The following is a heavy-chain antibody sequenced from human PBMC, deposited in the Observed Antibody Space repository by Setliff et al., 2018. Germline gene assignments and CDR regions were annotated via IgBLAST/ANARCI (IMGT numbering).Heavy chain of an antibody. Sequence: SVKVSCKASGGTFSSYTISWVRQAPGQGLEWMGRIIPILGIANYAQKFQGRVTITADKSTSTAYMELSSLRSEDTAVYYCASGYYDSSGYLPFDYWGQGTLVTSPQ. CDR3: ASGYYDSSGYLPFDY. CDR2: IIPILGIA. D-gene: IGHD3-22*01. J-gene: IGHJ4*02. CDR1: GGTFSSYT. V-gene: IGHV1-69*02.